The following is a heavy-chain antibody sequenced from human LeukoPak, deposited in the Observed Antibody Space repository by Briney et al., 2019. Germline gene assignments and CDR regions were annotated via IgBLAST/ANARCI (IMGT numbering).Heavy chain of an antibody. CDR3: ARELFGSGSCPHY. V-gene: IGHV3-33*01. J-gene: IGHJ4*02. Sequence: PGTSLRLSCAASGITFNAIHWVRQAPGKGLEWVALTWYDGRNKYYADSVKGRFTISIDNSKNMVYLHMNSLRADDTAVYYCARELFGSGSCPHYWGQGTLVTVSS. D-gene: IGHD3-10*01. CDR1: GITFNA. CDR2: TWYDGRNK.